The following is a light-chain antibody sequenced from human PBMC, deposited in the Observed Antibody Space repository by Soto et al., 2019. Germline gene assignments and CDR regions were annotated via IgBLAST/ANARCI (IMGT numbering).Light chain of an antibody. CDR3: QQYDSSPRT. CDR2: GTS. J-gene: IGKJ1*01. Sequence: ENVLTQSPGTLSLSPGERATLSCRASQSVSSYSLAWYQQKPGQAPRLVTYGTSNRATGIPDRFSGSGSGTDFTLTISRLEPEDFAVYYCQQYDSSPRTFGQGTKVEIK. V-gene: IGKV3-20*01. CDR1: QSVSSYS.